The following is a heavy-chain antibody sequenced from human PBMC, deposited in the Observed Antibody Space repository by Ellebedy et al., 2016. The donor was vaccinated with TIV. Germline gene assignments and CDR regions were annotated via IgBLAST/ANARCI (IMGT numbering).Heavy chain of an antibody. Sequence: GGSLRLSCAASGFTVSSNYMSWVRQAPGKGLEWVSVIYSGGSTYYADSVKGRFTISRDNSKNTLYLQMNSLRAEDTAVYYCARGPKNYDILTGYYWKYYFDYWGQGTLVTVSS. CDR2: IYSGGST. J-gene: IGHJ4*02. CDR1: GFTVSSNY. CDR3: ARGPKNYDILTGYYWKYYFDY. V-gene: IGHV3-53*01. D-gene: IGHD3-9*01.